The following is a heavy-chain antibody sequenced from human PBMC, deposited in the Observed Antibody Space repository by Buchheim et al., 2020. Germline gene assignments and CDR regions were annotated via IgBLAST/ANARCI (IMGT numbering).Heavy chain of an antibody. CDR2: IIPIFGTA. CDR3: ARDHPRGAVDYYYYMDV. CDR1: GGTFSSYA. D-gene: IGHD6-19*01. Sequence: QVQLVQSGAEVKKPGSSVKVSCKASGGTFSSYAISWVRQAPGQGLEWMGGIIPIFGTANYAQKFQGRVTITADKSTSTAYMELSSLRSEGTAVYYCARDHPRGAVDYYYYMDVWGKGTT. V-gene: IGHV1-69*06. J-gene: IGHJ6*03.